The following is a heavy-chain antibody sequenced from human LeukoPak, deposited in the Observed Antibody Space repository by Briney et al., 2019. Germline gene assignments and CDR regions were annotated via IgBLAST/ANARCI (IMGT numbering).Heavy chain of an antibody. CDR3: AREYMVRGVIITKPPFDP. V-gene: IGHV3-21*01. D-gene: IGHD3-10*01. CDR1: GFTFSSYS. CDR2: ISSSSSYI. Sequence: GGSLRLSCAASGFTFSSYSMNWVRQAPGKGLDWVSSISSSSSYIYYADSVKGRFTISRDNAKNSLYLQMNSLRAEDTAVYYCAREYMVRGVIITKPPFDPWGQGTLVTVSS. J-gene: IGHJ5*02.